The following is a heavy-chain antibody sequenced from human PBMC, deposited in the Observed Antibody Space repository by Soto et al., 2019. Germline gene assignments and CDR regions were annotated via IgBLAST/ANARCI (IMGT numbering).Heavy chain of an antibody. V-gene: IGHV3-48*02. CDR3: ARDFYGSGSYLEWFDP. CDR2: ISSSSSTI. Sequence: GGSLRLSCAASGFTFSSYSMNWVRQAPGKGLEWVSYISSSSSTIYYADSVKGRFTISRDNAKNSLYLQMNSLRDEDTAVYYCARDFYGSGSYLEWFDPWGQGTLVTVSS. D-gene: IGHD3-10*01. J-gene: IGHJ5*02. CDR1: GFTFSSYS.